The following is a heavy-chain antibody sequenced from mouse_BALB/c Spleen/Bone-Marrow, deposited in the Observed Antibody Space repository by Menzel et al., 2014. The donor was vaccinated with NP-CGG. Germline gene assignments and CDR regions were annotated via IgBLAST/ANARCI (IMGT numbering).Heavy chain of an antibody. CDR1: GYSFTSYW. CDR2: IDPSDSET. J-gene: IGHJ3*01. CDR3: ARKGIYDTFSY. V-gene: IGHV1-74*01. Sequence: QVHVKQSGPQLVRPGASLKISCKASGYSFTSYWMHWVKQRPGQGLEWIGMIDPSDSETALNQKFKDKATLTVDKSSNTAYMQLSSPTSEDSAVYFCARKGIYDTFSYWGQGTLVTVSA. D-gene: IGHD2-12*01.